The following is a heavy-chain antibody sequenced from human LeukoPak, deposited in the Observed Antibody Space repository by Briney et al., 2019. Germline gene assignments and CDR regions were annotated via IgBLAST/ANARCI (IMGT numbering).Heavy chain of an antibody. CDR3: ARGTSVRDWFDL. D-gene: IGHD1-7*01. CDR2: IYYSGST. J-gene: IGHJ5*02. Sequence: SETLSLTCTVSGGSISSYYWSWIRQPPGKGLEWIGNIYYSGSTNYNPSLKSRVTISIETSKSKFSLKLSSVTTADTAVYYCARGTSVRDWFDLWGQGTLVTVSS. V-gene: IGHV4-59*01. CDR1: GGSISSYY.